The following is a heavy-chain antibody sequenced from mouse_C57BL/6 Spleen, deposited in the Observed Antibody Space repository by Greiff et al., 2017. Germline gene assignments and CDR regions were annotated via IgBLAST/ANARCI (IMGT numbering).Heavy chain of an antibody. CDR3: ARDWDYDYDGVFAY. CDR2: ISDGGSYT. D-gene: IGHD2-4*01. V-gene: IGHV5-4*03. Sequence: EVKLVESGGGLVKPGGSLKLSCAASGFTFSSYAMSWVRQTPEKRLEWVATISDGGSYTYYPDNVKGRFTISRDNAKNNLYLQMSHLKSEDTAMYYCARDWDYDYDGVFAYWGQGTLVTVSA. CDR1: GFTFSSYA. J-gene: IGHJ3*01.